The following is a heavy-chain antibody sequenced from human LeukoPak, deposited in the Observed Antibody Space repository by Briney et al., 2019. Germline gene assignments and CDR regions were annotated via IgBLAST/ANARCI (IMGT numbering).Heavy chain of an antibody. J-gene: IGHJ6*02. D-gene: IGHD3-10*01. CDR1: GFTFSNFA. CDR2: ISSRSSYI. CDR3: ARVSPMVSYYYGMDV. Sequence: GGSLRLSCAASGFTFSNFAMGWVRQAPGKGLEWVSSISSRSSYIYYADSVKGRFTISRDNAKNSLHLQMNGLRAEDTAVYYCARVSPMVSYYYGMDVWGQGTTVTVSS. V-gene: IGHV3-21*01.